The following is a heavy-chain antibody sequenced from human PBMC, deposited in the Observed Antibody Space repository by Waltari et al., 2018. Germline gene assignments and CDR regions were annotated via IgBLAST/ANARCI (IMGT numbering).Heavy chain of an antibody. J-gene: IGHJ2*01. CDR1: GYSISSGYY. Sequence: QVQLQESGPGLVQPSETLSLTCTVSGYSISSGYYWGWIRQPPGTGLEWIGSSYHSGSTSYHPSLKRPVTISVDTSKNQFSLELGSVTAADTAVYYCARDSLYYDDSSGYYRHFDLWGRGTLVTVSS. V-gene: IGHV4-38-2*02. CDR3: ARDSLYYDDSSGYYRHFDL. D-gene: IGHD3-22*01. CDR2: SYHSGST.